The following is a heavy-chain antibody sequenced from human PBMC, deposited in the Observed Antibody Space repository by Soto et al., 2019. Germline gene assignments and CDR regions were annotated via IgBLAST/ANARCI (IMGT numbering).Heavy chain of an antibody. CDR3: PEGSAASRPYYFDY. CDR1: GFTFSSYA. D-gene: IGHD2-2*01. Sequence: EVQLLESGGGLVQPGGSLRLSCAASGFTFSSYAMSWVRQDPGKGLEWVSAITGSGDDTYYADSVKGRFTISRDNSKNMLYLQMNSLGAEDTAVYFCPEGSAASRPYYFDYWGQGVLVTVSS. V-gene: IGHV3-23*01. CDR2: ITGSGDDT. J-gene: IGHJ4*02.